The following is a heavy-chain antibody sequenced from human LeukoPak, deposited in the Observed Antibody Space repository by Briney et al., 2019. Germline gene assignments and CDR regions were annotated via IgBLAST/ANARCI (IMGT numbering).Heavy chain of an antibody. Sequence: ASVKVSCKASGGTFSSYAISWVRQAPGQGLEWMGWISAYNGNTNYAQKLQGRVTMTTDTSTSTAYMELRSLRSDDTAVYYCARDLAERSLTSHPRLDYWGQGTLVTVSS. CDR1: GGTFSSYA. D-gene: IGHD6-13*01. CDR2: ISAYNGNT. CDR3: ARDLAERSLTSHPRLDY. J-gene: IGHJ4*02. V-gene: IGHV1-18*01.